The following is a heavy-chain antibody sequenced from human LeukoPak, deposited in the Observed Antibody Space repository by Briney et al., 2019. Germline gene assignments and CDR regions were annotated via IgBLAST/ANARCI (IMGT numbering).Heavy chain of an antibody. CDR3: ARGAWATRLGS. V-gene: IGHV4-34*01. CDR1: GESLNGYY. D-gene: IGHD2-15*01. J-gene: IGHJ4*02. CDR2: IYESGTT. Sequence: PSETLSLTCAVYGESLNGYYWSWVRQPPGEGLEWIGEIYESGTTEYNPSLKSRVTISMVPSKQQFSLSLSSVTAADTAVYYCARGAWATRLGSWGLGTPVIVSS.